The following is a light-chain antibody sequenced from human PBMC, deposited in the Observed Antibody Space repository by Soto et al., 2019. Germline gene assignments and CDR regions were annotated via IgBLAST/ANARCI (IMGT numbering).Light chain of an antibody. J-gene: IGKJ5*01. CDR1: QSVSNN. CDR3: QKYNSGWT. CDR2: GAS. Sequence: EIVMTQSPATLSVSLGERATLSCRASQSVSNNLAWYQKKPGKAPMLLIYGASTMPPGIPARFSGSGSGTEFTLTISSLQPEDFAFYYCQKYNSGWTFGQGTRVEIK. V-gene: IGKV3-15*01.